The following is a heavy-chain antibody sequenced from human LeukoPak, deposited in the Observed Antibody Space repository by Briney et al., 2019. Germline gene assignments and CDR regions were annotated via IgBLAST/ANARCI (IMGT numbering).Heavy chain of an antibody. CDR2: IIPIFGTA. J-gene: IGHJ4*02. D-gene: IGHD1-1*01. CDR1: GGTFSSYA. Sequence: GASVKVSCKASGGTFSSYAIGWVRQAPGQGLEWMGGIIPIFGTANYAQKFQGRVTITADESTSTAYMELSSLRSEDTAVYYCARGPGTTGTTPGYYWGQGTLVTVSS. V-gene: IGHV1-69*13. CDR3: ARGPGTTGTTPGYY.